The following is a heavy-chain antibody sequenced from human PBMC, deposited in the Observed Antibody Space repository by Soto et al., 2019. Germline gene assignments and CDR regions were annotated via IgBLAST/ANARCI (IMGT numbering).Heavy chain of an antibody. CDR1: GGSISSYY. Sequence: QVQLQESGPGLVKPSETLSLTCTVSGGSISSYYWSWIRQPPGKGLEWIGYIYYSGSTNYNPSLTIRVTISVDTAKTQFSLKLSYVTAAAPAVYYCARGDPLLWFGEKVYYGMDVWGQGTTVTVSS. V-gene: IGHV4-59*01. CDR3: ARGDPLLWFGEKVYYGMDV. D-gene: IGHD3-10*01. CDR2: IYYSGST. J-gene: IGHJ6*02.